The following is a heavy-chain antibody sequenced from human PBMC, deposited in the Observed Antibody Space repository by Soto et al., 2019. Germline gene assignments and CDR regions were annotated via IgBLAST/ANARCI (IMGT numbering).Heavy chain of an antibody. J-gene: IGHJ4*02. D-gene: IGHD2-15*01. CDR1: TFTFSSYA. Sequence: GGSLRLSCAASTFTFSSYAMSWVRQAPGKGLEWVSTISGSGGSTCYADSVKGRFTISRDNSKSALYLQMNSLRAEDTAIYYCAKESDISLFYFDDWGQGTLVTVSS. V-gene: IGHV3-23*01. CDR3: AKESDISLFYFDD. CDR2: ISGSGGST.